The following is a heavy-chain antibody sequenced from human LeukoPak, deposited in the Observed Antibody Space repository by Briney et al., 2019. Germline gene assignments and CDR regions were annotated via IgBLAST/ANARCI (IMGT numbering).Heavy chain of an antibody. Sequence: SVKVSCKASGGTFSSYAISWVRQAPGQGLELMGGIIPIFGTANYAQKFQGRVTITTDESTSTAYMELSSLRSEDTAVYYCARWRYSSGNWFDPWGQGTLVTVSS. CDR2: IIPIFGTA. J-gene: IGHJ5*02. D-gene: IGHD6-19*01. CDR1: GGTFSSYA. CDR3: ARWRYSSGNWFDP. V-gene: IGHV1-69*05.